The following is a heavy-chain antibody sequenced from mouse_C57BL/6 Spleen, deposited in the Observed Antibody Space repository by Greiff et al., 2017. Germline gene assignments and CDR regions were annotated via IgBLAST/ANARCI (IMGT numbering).Heavy chain of an antibody. J-gene: IGHJ3*01. CDR2: IDPSDSYT. D-gene: IGHD3-1*01. Sequence: VQLQQPGAELVMPGASVKLSCKASGYTFTSYWMHWVRQRPGQGLEWIGEIDPSDSYTNYNQKFKGKSTLTVDKSSSTAYMQLSSLTSEDSAVYYCARMGRAMDYWGQGTLVTVSA. CDR3: ARMGRAMDY. CDR1: GYTFTSYW. V-gene: IGHV1-69*01.